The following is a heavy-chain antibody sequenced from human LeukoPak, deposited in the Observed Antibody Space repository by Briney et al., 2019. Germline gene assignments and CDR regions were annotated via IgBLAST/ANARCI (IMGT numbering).Heavy chain of an antibody. CDR3: ARARGITFGGVIAN. Sequence: SETLSLTCAVYGGSFGGYYGSWFRQPPGKGLEGIGEINHSGSTNYNPSLKSRVTISVDTSKNQFSLKLSSVTAADTAVYYCARARGITFGGVIANWGQGTLVTVSS. V-gene: IGHV4-34*01. CDR1: GGSFGGYY. CDR2: INHSGST. J-gene: IGHJ4*02. D-gene: IGHD3-16*02.